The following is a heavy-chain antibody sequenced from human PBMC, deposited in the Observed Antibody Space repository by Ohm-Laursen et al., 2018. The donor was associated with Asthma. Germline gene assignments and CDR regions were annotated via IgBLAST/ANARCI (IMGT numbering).Heavy chain of an antibody. V-gene: IGHV1-3*01. CDR3: AREFGQIVGAMDY. D-gene: IGHD1-26*01. Sequence: ASVKVSCKASGGTFSSYAISWVRQAPGQRLEWMGWINAGNGNPKYSQKFQGRVTITRDTSASTAYMELSSLRSEDTAVYYCAREFGQIVGAMDYWGQGTLVTVSS. J-gene: IGHJ4*02. CDR1: GGTFSSYA. CDR2: INAGNGNP.